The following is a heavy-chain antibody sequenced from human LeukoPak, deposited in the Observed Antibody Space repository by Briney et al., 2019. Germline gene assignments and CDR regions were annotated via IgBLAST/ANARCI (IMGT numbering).Heavy chain of an antibody. D-gene: IGHD3-3*01. V-gene: IGHV3-30*03. Sequence: GRSLRLSCAASGFTFSSYGMHWVRQAPGKGLEWMAVISYDGRSKYYADSVKGRFTISRDNSKNTVYLQMNSLRDEDTAVYHCARAIYYFDYWGQGTLVTVSS. CDR2: ISYDGRSK. CDR3: ARAIYYFDY. CDR1: GFTFSSYG. J-gene: IGHJ4*02.